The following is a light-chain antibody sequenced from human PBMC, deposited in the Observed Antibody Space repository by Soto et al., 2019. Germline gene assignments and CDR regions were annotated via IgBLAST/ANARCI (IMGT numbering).Light chain of an antibody. CDR2: EDI. CDR3: CSYAGGASVV. V-gene: IGLV2-23*01. J-gene: IGLJ2*01. Sequence: QSALTQPASVSGSPGQPITISSTGTISDVGRYNLVSWYQQHPDKAPKLIIYEDIERPSGVSHRFSGSTSGNTASLTISGLQTEDEAKYFCCSYAGGASVVFGGGTKLTVL. CDR1: ISDVGRYNL.